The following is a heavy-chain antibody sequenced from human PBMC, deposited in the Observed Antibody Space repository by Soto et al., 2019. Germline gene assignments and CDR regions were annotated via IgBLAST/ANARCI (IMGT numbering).Heavy chain of an antibody. D-gene: IGHD3-22*01. CDR1: GGSISTYF. Sequence: PSETLSLTCTVSGGSISTYFWSWIRQPAGGGLEWIGRIYTTGSTNYNPSLKSRVTMSLDTSRNQFSLKLSSVTAADTAVYYCARDGGYFDSSGYRVYYYHGVDVWGQGPTVTVYS. J-gene: IGHJ6*02. V-gene: IGHV4-4*07. CDR3: ARDGGYFDSSGYRVYYYHGVDV. CDR2: IYTTGST.